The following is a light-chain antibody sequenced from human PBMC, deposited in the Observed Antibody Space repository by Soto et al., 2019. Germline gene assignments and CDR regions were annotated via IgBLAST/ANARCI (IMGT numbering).Light chain of an antibody. Sequence: EIVLTQSPGTLSLSPGERATLSCRASQSVRSNYLAWYQRKPGQAPRLLIYGASTRATGIPDRFSGTGSGPDFTLTISRLEPEDFALYYCQQYGGSPYTFGQGTKLEIK. V-gene: IGKV3-20*01. CDR3: QQYGGSPYT. CDR1: QSVRSNY. J-gene: IGKJ2*01. CDR2: GAS.